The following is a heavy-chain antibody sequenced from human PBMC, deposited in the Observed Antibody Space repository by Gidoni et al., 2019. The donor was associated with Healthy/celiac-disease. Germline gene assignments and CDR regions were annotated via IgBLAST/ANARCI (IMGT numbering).Heavy chain of an antibody. J-gene: IGHJ4*02. Sequence: QVPLVQSGAELQKPGSSVKVSCKASGGTFSSHAISWVRQSPGQGLEWMGGIIPIFGTANYAQKFQGRVTITADKSTSTAYMELSRLGAEDTAVYYCAREGITLSSSFDYWGQGTLVTVSS. CDR3: AREGITLSSSFDY. CDR1: GGTFSSHA. CDR2: IIPIFGTA. D-gene: IGHD6-6*01. V-gene: IGHV1-69*06.